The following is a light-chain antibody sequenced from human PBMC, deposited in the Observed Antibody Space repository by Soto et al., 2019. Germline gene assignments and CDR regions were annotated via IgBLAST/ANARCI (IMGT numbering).Light chain of an antibody. CDR1: QSVRSH. J-gene: IGKJ5*01. Sequence: DTVLTQSPATLSLSAGETATLSCRASQSVRSHLAWYQQRPGQPPRLLIYDASYRATGVPLRFSGSGSGTEFTLTISSLESGDSAIYYCQQRSDWPPITFGQGTRLEI. V-gene: IGKV3-11*01. CDR2: DAS. CDR3: QQRSDWPPIT.